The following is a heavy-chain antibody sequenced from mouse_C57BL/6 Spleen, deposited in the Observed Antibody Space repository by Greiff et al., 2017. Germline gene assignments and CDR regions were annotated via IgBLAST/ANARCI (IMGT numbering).Heavy chain of an antibody. V-gene: IGHV1-15*01. CDR2: IDPETGGT. CDR1: GYTFTDYE. J-gene: IGHJ3*01. D-gene: IGHD1-1*01. Sequence: QVQLQQSGAELVRPGASVTLSCKASGYTFTDYEMHWVKQTPVHGLEWIGAIDPETGGTAYNQKFKGKAILTADKSSSTAYMGLRSLTSEDSAVYYCTSHYYYGSSPFAYWGQGTLVTVSA. CDR3: TSHYYYGSSPFAY.